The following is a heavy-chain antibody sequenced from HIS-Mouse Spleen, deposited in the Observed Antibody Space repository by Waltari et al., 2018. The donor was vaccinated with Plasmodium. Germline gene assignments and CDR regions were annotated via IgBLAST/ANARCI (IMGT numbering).Heavy chain of an antibody. CDR1: GGSISSSSYY. CDR3: ARDRITGTSYFDY. Sequence: QLQESGPGLVKPSETLSLTCTVSGGSISSSSYYWGWIRQPPGKGLEWIGSIYYSGSTYYNPALKSRVTRSVDTSKNQFSLKLSSVTAADTAVYYCARDRITGTSYFDYWGQGTLVTVSS. J-gene: IGHJ4*02. D-gene: IGHD1-7*01. V-gene: IGHV4-39*07. CDR2: IYYSGST.